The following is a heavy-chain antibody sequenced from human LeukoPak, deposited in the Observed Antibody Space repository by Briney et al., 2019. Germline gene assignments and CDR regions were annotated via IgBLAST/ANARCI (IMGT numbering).Heavy chain of an antibody. D-gene: IGHD3-10*01. CDR2: ISAYNGNT. V-gene: IGHV1-18*04. CDR1: GYTFTSYS. J-gene: IGHJ4*02. Sequence: ASVKVSCKSSGYTFTSYSFNWLRQAPGLGLEWMGWISAYNGNTNYAQNFQGRVTMTTDTSTSTVYMELRGLRSDDTAVYYCARDRRKLEDPPGDYWGQGTLVTVSS. CDR3: ARDRRKLEDPPGDY.